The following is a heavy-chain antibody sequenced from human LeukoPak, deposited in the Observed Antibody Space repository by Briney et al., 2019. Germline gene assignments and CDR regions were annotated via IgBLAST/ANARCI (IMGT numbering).Heavy chain of an antibody. Sequence: GASVKVSCKASGGTFSSYTISWVRQAPGQGLDGMGRIIPILGIANYAQKFQGRVTITADKSTSTAYMELSSLRSEDTAVYYCARDTSSGWYGASDYWGQGTLVTVSS. V-gene: IGHV1-69*04. CDR3: ARDTSSGWYGASDY. CDR2: IIPILGIA. J-gene: IGHJ4*02. D-gene: IGHD6-19*01. CDR1: GGTFSSYT.